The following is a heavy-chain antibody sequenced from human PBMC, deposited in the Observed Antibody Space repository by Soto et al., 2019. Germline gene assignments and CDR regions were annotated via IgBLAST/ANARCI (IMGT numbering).Heavy chain of an antibody. CDR3: ARMFHCSGGTCPFDY. J-gene: IGHJ4*02. D-gene: IGHD2-15*01. CDR2: IDWDDDK. V-gene: IGHV2-70*04. Sequence: SGPTLVNPTQTLTMTCTFSGFSLSTSGMRVSWIRQPPGKALEWLARIDWDDDKFYNTSLKTRLTISKDSSKNQVVLTMTNMDPVDTATYYCARMFHCSGGTCPFDYWGQGALVTVSS. CDR1: GFSLSTSGMR.